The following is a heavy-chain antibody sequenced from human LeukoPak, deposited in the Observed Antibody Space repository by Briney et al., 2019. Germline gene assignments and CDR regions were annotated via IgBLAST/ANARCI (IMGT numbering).Heavy chain of an antibody. CDR3: ARENSGSYYQFDC. CDR1: GFTFDDYG. Sequence: PGGSLRLSCAASGFTFDDYGMSWVRQAPGKGLEWVSSNIYYADSVKGRFTISRDNAKNSLYLQMNSLRPEDTAVYYCARENSGSYYQFDCWGQGTLVTVSS. J-gene: IGHJ4*02. CDR2: NI. D-gene: IGHD1-26*01. V-gene: IGHV3-69-1*01.